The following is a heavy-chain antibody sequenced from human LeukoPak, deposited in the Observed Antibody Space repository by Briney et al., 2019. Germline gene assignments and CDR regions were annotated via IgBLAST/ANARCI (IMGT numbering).Heavy chain of an antibody. CDR1: GFTFSNAW. V-gene: IGHV3-15*01. D-gene: IGHD6-13*01. Sequence: PGGSLRLSCAASGFTFSNAWMNWVRQAPGKGLEWVGRIKRNADAGTTPDYATPVKGRFTISRDSAKNSLYLQMNSLRAEDTAVCYCASPIGSSSWYGYFQHWGQGTLVTVSS. J-gene: IGHJ1*01. CDR3: ASPIGSSSWYGYFQH. CDR2: IKRNADAGTTP.